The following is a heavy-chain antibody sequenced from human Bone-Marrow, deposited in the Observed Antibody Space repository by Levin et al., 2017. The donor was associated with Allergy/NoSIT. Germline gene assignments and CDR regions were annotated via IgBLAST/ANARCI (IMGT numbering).Heavy chain of an antibody. CDR1: GFTFSSYA. D-gene: IGHD2-15*01. J-gene: IGHJ5*02. CDR2: ISGSGGST. CDR3: AKEYSGGVVVVPFDP. Sequence: GESLKISCAASGFTFSSYAMSWVRQAPGKGLEWVSAISGSGGSTYYADSVKGRFTISRDNSKNTLYLQMNSLRAEDTAVYYCAKEYSGGVVVVPFDPWGQGTLVTVSS. V-gene: IGHV3-23*01.